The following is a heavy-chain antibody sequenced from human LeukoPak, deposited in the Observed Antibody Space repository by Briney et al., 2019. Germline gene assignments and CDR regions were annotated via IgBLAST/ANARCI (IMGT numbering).Heavy chain of an antibody. CDR1: GFTFSSYG. J-gene: IGHJ3*02. CDR2: ISYDGSNK. Sequence: GGSLRLSCAASGFTFSSYGMHWVRQAPGKGLEWVAVISYDGSNKYYSDSVKGRFTISRDNSKNTLYLQMNSLRAEDTAVYYCARNHPAPIITPGAFDIWGQGTMVTVSS. CDR3: ARNHPAPIITPGAFDI. D-gene: IGHD3-16*01. V-gene: IGHV3-30*03.